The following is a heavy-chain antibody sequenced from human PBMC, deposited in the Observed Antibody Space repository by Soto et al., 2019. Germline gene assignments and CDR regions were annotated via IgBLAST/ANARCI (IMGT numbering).Heavy chain of an antibody. V-gene: IGHV1-69*13. CDR1: GGTFSSYA. J-gene: IGHJ4*02. CDR2: IIPIFGTA. Sequence: ASVKVSCKASGGTFSSYAISWVRQAPGQGLEWMGGIIPIFGTANYAQKFQGRVTITADESTSTAYMELSSLRSEDTAVYYCASITGAHRAATYWGQGTLVTVSS. CDR3: ASITGAHRAATY. D-gene: IGHD1-20*01.